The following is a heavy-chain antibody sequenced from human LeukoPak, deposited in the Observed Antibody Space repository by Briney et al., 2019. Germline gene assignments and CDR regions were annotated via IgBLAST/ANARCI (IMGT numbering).Heavy chain of an antibody. CDR3: ASESGSYLGAFDI. V-gene: IGHV3-74*01. CDR1: GFTFSNYG. D-gene: IGHD1-26*01. Sequence: GGSLRLSCAASGFTFSNYGMNWVRQAPGKGLVWVSRINSDGSSTSYADSVKGRFTISRDNAKNTLYLQMNSLRAEDTAVYYCASESGSYLGAFDIWGQGTMVTVSS. J-gene: IGHJ3*02. CDR2: INSDGSST.